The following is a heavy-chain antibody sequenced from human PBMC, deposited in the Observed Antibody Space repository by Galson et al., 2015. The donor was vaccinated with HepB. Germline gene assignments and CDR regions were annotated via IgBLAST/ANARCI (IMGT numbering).Heavy chain of an antibody. V-gene: IGHV3-23*01. J-gene: IGHJ5*02. D-gene: IGHD3-22*01. Sequence: SLRLSCAASGFTFSSYAMSWVRQAPGKGLEWVSAISGSGGSTYYADSVKGRFTISRDNSKNTLYLQMNSLRAEDTAVYYCAKDLDSGGFSTNWFDPWGQGTLVTVSS. CDR3: AKDLDSGGFSTNWFDP. CDR2: ISGSGGST. CDR1: GFTFSSYA.